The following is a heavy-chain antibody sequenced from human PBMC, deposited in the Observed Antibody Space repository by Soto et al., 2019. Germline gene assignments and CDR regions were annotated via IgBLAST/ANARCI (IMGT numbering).Heavy chain of an antibody. CDR3: TRGSGNSARDY. CDR2: INTDGSIT. D-gene: IGHD1-26*01. J-gene: IGHJ4*02. CDR1: GFTFSSYW. Sequence: GGSLGLSCAASGFTFSSYWMHWVRQVPGKGLVWVSRINTDGSITTYLDSVKGRFTISRDNAKNTLNLQMNSLRAEDTALYYCTRGSGNSARDYWGQGTLVTVSS. V-gene: IGHV3-74*03.